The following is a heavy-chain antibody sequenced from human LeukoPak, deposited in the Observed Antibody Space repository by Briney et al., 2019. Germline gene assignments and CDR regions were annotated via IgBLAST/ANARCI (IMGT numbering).Heavy chain of an antibody. CDR2: ISGSGGST. Sequence: GGSLRLSCAASGFTFSSYAMTWVRQAPGKGLEWVSAISGSGGSTYYADSVKGRFTISRGNSKNTLYLQLNSLRAEDTAVYYCAKDRAYSSSWYRGEDYWGQGTLVTVSS. CDR1: GFTFSSYA. V-gene: IGHV3-23*01. J-gene: IGHJ4*02. D-gene: IGHD6-13*01. CDR3: AKDRAYSSSWYRGEDY.